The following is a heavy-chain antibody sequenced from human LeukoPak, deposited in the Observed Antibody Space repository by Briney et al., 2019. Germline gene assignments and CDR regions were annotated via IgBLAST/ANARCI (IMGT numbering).Heavy chain of an antibody. D-gene: IGHD3-16*02. J-gene: IGHJ6*02. V-gene: IGHV3-66*01. CDR3: AKDLSGQNYYYYGMDV. CDR1: GFTLSTNY. Sequence: GGSLRLSCAASGFTLSTNYMCSVRQAPRKGLEWVSAIYSGGSTCYADSVRGRFTVTRDNSTNTLYLQMNRLRAEDTAVYYCAKDLSGQNYYYYGMDVWGQGTTVTVSS. CDR2: IYSGGST.